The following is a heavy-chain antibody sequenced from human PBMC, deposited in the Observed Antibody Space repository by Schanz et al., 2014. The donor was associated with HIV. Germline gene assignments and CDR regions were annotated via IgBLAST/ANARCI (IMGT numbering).Heavy chain of an antibody. CDR2: IWYDGSNK. J-gene: IGHJ6*02. CDR3: AKIISGSPYYYYGLDV. CDR1: GFTFSSYG. D-gene: IGHD1-26*01. V-gene: IGHV3-30*18. Sequence: QGQLVQSGGGVVQPGRSLRLSCAASGFTFSSYGMHWVRQAPGKGLEWVAVIWYDGSNKYYTDSVKGRFTISRDSSKNTLYLQMNSLRAEDTAVYYCAKIISGSPYYYYGLDVWGLGTTVTVSS.